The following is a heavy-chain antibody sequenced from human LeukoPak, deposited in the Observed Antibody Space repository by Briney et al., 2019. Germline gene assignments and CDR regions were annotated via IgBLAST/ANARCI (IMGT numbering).Heavy chain of an antibody. CDR1: GFSLSTSGMC. D-gene: IGHD2-15*01. CDR3: ARLGRYCSGGSCYYFDY. CDR2: IDWDDDK. J-gene: IGHJ4*02. Sequence: SGPALVKPTQTLTLTCTFAGFSLSTSGMCVSWIRQPPGKALEGLARIDWDDDKYYSTSLKTRLTIPKDTSKNQVVLTMTNMDPVDTATYYCARLGRYCSGGSCYYFDYWGQGTLVTVSS. V-gene: IGHV2-70*11.